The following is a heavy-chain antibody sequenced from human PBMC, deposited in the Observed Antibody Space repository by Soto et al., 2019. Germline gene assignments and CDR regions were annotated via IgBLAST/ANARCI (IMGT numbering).Heavy chain of an antibody. J-gene: IGHJ4*02. Sequence: QVQLVQSGAEVKTPGSSLKVSCKVSGSRFSNYVISWVRQAPGHGLEWLGRIIPIFNSTKYAQSFQGRVTITADKSTSTAPLELSSLRSDDTAVYYCAREGRGKKAGYNGLVSLGYWGQGTLVTVSS. CDR1: GSRFSNYV. CDR2: IIPIFNST. CDR3: AREGRGKKAGYNGLVSLGY. D-gene: IGHD2-2*02. V-gene: IGHV1-69*06.